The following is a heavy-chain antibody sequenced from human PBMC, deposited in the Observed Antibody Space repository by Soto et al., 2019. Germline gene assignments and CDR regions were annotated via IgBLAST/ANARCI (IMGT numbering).Heavy chain of an antibody. CDR2: IYYTGNT. V-gene: IGHV4-39*01. CDR3: VRVEMYAGEFTPNFDR. J-gene: IGHJ4*02. CDR1: GDSLRSSYHY. D-gene: IGHD2-8*01. Sequence: SETLSLTCTVSGDSLRSSYHYWGWIRQSPGKGLEWIGSIYYTGNTYYNPSLKSRVSISVDMATNEISLRLRAESVADTAVYYCVRVEMYAGEFTPNFDRWGKGALVPVSS.